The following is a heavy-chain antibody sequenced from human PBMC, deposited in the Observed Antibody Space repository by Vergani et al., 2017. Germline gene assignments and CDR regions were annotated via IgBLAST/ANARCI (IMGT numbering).Heavy chain of an antibody. CDR1: GGSISSSSYY. Sequence: QLQLQESGPGLVKPSETLSLTCTVSGGSISSSSYYWGWIRQPPGKGLEWIGSIYYSGSTNYNPSLKSRVPMSVDTSKNQFSLKLSSVTAADTAVYYCARVFPITMRSNAFDIWGQGTMVTVSS. CDR2: IYYSGST. D-gene: IGHD3-22*01. CDR3: ARVFPITMRSNAFDI. J-gene: IGHJ3*02. V-gene: IGHV4-39*07.